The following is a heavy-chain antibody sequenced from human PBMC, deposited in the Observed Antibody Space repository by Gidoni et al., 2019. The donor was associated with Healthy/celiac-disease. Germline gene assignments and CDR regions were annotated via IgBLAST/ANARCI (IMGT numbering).Heavy chain of an antibody. V-gene: IGHV3-13*01. CDR2: IGTAGDT. D-gene: IGHD3-9*01. Sequence: RLSCAASGFTFSSYDMHWVRQATGKGLEWVSAIGTAGDTYYPGSVKGRVTISRENAKNSLYLQMNSLRAGDTAVYYCARGDILTGSSTLDAFDIWGQGTMVTVSS. CDR3: ARGDILTGSSTLDAFDI. J-gene: IGHJ3*02. CDR1: GFTFSSYD.